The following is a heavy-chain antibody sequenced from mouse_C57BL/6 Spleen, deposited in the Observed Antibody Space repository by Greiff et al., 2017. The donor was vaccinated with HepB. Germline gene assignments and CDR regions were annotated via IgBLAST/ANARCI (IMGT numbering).Heavy chain of an antibody. CDR2: IYPRSGNT. D-gene: IGHD3-2*02. CDR3: ARRAAQATAMDY. V-gene: IGHV1-81*01. CDR1: GYTFTSYG. J-gene: IGHJ4*01. Sequence: QVHVKQSGAELARPGASVKLSCKASGYTFTSYGISWVKQRTGQGLEWIGEIYPRSGNTYYNEKFKGKATLTADKSSSTAYMELRSLTSEDSAVYFCARRAAQATAMDYWGQGTSVTVSS.